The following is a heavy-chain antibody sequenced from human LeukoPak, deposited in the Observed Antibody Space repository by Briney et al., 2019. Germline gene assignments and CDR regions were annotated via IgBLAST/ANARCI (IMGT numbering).Heavy chain of an antibody. CDR1: GGSFSGYY. CDR3: ARTQLGYCSSTSCSTSFDY. CDR2: INHSGST. Sequence: SETLSLTCAVYGGSFSGYYWSWIRQPPGKGLEWIGEINHSGSTNYNPSLKSRVTISVDTSKNQFSLKLSSVTAADTAVYYCARTQLGYCSSTSCSTSFDYWGQGTLVTVSS. D-gene: IGHD2-2*01. V-gene: IGHV4-34*01. J-gene: IGHJ4*02.